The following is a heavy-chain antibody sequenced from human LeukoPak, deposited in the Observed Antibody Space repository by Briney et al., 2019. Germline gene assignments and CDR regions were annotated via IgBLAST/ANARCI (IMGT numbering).Heavy chain of an antibody. J-gene: IGHJ4*02. Sequence: GGSLRLSCVASGFTFSNSAMSWVRQAPGKGLEWVSGIGTSDTSTYYADSVKGRFTVSRDNSKNTLYLQMNSLIAEDTAAYYCARGRGGDYWGQGNLVTVSS. D-gene: IGHD3-16*01. CDR3: ARGRGGDY. CDR2: IGTSDTST. V-gene: IGHV3-23*01. CDR1: GFTFSNSA.